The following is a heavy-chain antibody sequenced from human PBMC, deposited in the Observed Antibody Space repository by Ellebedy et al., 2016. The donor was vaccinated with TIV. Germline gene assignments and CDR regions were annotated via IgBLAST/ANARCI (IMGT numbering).Heavy chain of an antibody. Sequence: AASVKVSCKASVGTFSNYVISWVRQAPGQGLDWMGRIIPILGIANYAQKFQGRVTITADKSTSTAYMELSSLRTEDTAVFYCARTVSYSSGWYGYWGQGTLVTVSS. CDR1: VGTFSNYV. D-gene: IGHD6-19*01. V-gene: IGHV1-69*04. J-gene: IGHJ4*02. CDR3: ARTVSYSSGWYGY. CDR2: IIPILGIA.